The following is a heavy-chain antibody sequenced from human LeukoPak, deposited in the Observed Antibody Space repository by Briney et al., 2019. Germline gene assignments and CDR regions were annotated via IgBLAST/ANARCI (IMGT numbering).Heavy chain of an antibody. J-gene: IGHJ5*02. CDR3: ARGAGAFGSRSSEEWFDP. D-gene: IGHD6-6*01. CDR1: GYTFTGYY. V-gene: IGHV1-2*02. CDR2: INPNSGGT. Sequence: ASVKVSCKASGYTFTGYYMHWVRQAPGQGLEWMGWINPNSGGTNYAQKFQGRVTMTRDTSISTAYMELSRLRSDDTAVYYCARGAGAFGSRSSEEWFDPWGQGTLVTVSS.